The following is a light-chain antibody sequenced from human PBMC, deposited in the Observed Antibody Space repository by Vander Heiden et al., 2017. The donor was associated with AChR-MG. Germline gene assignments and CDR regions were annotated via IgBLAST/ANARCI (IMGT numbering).Light chain of an antibody. Sequence: EIVMTQSPATLCVSPGERATLSCRASQSVNSNLAWYQQKPGQAPRLLIYGASTRATGIPARFSGSGSGTEFTLTISSLQSEDFAVYYCQQHNNWPPLTFGGGTKVEIK. CDR3: QQHNNWPPLT. V-gene: IGKV3-15*01. CDR1: QSVNSN. CDR2: GAS. J-gene: IGKJ4*01.